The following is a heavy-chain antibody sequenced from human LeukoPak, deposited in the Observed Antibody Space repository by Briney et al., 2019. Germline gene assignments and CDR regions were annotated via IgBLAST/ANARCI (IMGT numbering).Heavy chain of an antibody. CDR3: ASVYPSGYYFDY. CDR2: INHSGST. CDR1: GGSFSGYY. Sequence: SETLSLTCAVYGGSFSGYYWSWLRQPPGKGLEWIGEINHSGSTNYNPSLKSRVTISVDTSKNQFSLKLSSVTAADTAVYYRASVYPSGYYFDYWGQGTLVTVSS. J-gene: IGHJ4*02. V-gene: IGHV4-34*01. D-gene: IGHD3-16*02.